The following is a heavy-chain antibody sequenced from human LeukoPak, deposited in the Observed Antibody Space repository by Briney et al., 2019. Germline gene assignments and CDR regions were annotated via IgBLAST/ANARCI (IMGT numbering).Heavy chain of an antibody. J-gene: IGHJ4*02. CDR3: AVGHYYHSSGYLFDS. Sequence: PSETLSLTCTVSGGSISTGDYYWSWIRQPPGKGPEYIGYIYYSGSTYYNPSLKSRITISVDTSKNQFSLKLSSVPAADTAVYYCAVGHYYHSSGYLFDSWGQGTLVTVSS. CDR2: IYYSGST. D-gene: IGHD3-22*01. CDR1: GGSISTGDYY. V-gene: IGHV4-30-4*01.